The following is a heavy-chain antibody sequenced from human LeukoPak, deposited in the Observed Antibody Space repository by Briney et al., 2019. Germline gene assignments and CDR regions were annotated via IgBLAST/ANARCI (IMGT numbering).Heavy chain of an antibody. D-gene: IGHD6-19*01. CDR3: ANPPWQWPGH. Sequence: GGSLRLSCAASGFTFSSYSMNWVRQAPGKGLEWVSYISSSSSTIYYADSVKGRFTISRDNAKNSLYLQMNSLRAEDTAVYYCANPPWQWPGHWGQGTLVTVSS. CDR2: ISSSSSTI. CDR1: GFTFSSYS. J-gene: IGHJ4*02. V-gene: IGHV3-48*04.